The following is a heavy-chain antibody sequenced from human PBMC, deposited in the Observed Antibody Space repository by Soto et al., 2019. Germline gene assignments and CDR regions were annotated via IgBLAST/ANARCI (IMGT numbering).Heavy chain of an antibody. CDR1: GVTFSSYW. CDR2: ISNDGSS. J-gene: IGHJ1*01. Sequence: EGHLVESGGGLVQPGGSLRLSCVASGVTFSSYWMHWVRQAPGKGRVWVSSISNDGSSIYADPVKGRFTISRDNAKNTLYLQMTSLRAEDTDVYYCARLPNKSPQNWGQGTLVIVSP. V-gene: IGHV3-74*01. CDR3: ARLPNKSPQN.